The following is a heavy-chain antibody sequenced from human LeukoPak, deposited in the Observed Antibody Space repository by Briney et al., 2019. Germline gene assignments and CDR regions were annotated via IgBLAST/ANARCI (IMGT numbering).Heavy chain of an antibody. J-gene: IGHJ4*02. CDR3: ARGSIAVAGRKGFFDY. D-gene: IGHD6-19*01. CDR2: ISAYNGNT. Sequence: GASVKVSCKASGYTFTSYAMNWVRQAPGQGLEWMGWISAYNGNTNYTQKLQGRVTMTTETSTSTAYMELRSLRSDDTAVYYCARGSIAVAGRKGFFDYWGQGTLVTVSS. CDR1: GYTFTSYA. V-gene: IGHV1-18*01.